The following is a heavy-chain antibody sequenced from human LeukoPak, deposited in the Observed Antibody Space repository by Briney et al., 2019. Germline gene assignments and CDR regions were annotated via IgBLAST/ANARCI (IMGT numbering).Heavy chain of an antibody. V-gene: IGHV3-53*01. CDR1: GVIVSRNF. CDR2: MYAGGTT. Sequence: GGSVRLSCAASGVIVSRNFMSWVRQAPGKGLQWVAIMYAGGTTAYSDSVRGRFHISRDSSNNTLSLQINSLRAEDTAVYYCARGSGSGWPLDRWGQGALVTVSS. D-gene: IGHD6-19*01. J-gene: IGHJ5*02. CDR3: ARGSGSGWPLDR.